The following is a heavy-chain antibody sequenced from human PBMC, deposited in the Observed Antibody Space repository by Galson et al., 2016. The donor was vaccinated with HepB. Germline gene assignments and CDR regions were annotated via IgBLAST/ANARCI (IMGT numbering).Heavy chain of an antibody. CDR3: AKDLVDYGDYDHYYYGMEV. V-gene: IGHV3-30*18. CDR2: ISYDGSNK. CDR1: GFSFDRYG. D-gene: IGHD4-17*01. Sequence: SLRLSCAASGFSFDRYGMHWVRQAPGKGLEWVAIISYDGSNKNYAASVKGRFTISRDNSKNMLYLQMYSLRAEDTAVYFCAKDLVDYGDYDHYYYGMEVWGQGTTVTVSS. J-gene: IGHJ6*02.